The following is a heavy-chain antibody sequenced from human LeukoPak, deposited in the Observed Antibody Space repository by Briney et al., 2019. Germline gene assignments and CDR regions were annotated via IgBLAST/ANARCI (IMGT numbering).Heavy chain of an antibody. CDR1: GFTFSSYG. CDR2: IWYDGSNK. J-gene: IGHJ5*02. D-gene: IGHD6-13*01. CDR3: AKDGLTDSSSSNWFDP. V-gene: IGHV3-33*06. Sequence: GGSLRLSCAASGFTFSSYGMHWVRQAPGKGLEWVAVIWYDGSNKYYADSVKGRFTISRDNSKNTLYLQMSSLRAEDTAVYYCAKDGLTDSSSSNWFDPWGQGTLVTVSS.